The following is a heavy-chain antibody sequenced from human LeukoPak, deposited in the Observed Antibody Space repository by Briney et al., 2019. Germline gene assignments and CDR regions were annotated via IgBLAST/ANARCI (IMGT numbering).Heavy chain of an antibody. Sequence: ASVKVSCKASGYTFTSYTMHWVRQAPGQRLEWMGWINAGTGNTKYSQKFQGRVTMTTDTSTSTAYMELRSLRSDDTAVYYCARGYCSSTSCYTGFDPWGQGTLVTVSS. CDR2: INAGTGNT. V-gene: IGHV1-3*01. CDR3: ARGYCSSTSCYTGFDP. D-gene: IGHD2-2*02. J-gene: IGHJ5*02. CDR1: GYTFTSYT.